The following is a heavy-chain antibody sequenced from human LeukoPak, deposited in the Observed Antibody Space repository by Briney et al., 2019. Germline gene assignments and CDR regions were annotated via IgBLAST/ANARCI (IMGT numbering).Heavy chain of an antibody. D-gene: IGHD2-15*01. CDR1: GFTFSSYE. J-gene: IGHJ4*02. V-gene: IGHV3-48*03. CDR2: ISSSSSYT. Sequence: GRSLRLSCAAFGFTFSSYEMNWVRQAPGKGLEWVSYISSSSSYTNYADSVKGRFTISRDNAKNSLYLQMNSLRAEDTAVYYCARVSIARVVAATYFDYWGQGTLVTVSS. CDR3: ARVSIARVVAATYFDY.